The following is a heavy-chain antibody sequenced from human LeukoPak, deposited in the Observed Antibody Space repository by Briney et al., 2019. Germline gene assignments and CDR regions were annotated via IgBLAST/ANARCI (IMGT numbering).Heavy chain of an antibody. D-gene: IGHD3-22*01. Sequence: GGSLRLSCAASGFTFSSYWMHWVRQAPGKGLVWVSRINADGSHTGYADSVKGRFTISRDNARNTLYLQMSSLRAEDTAVYYCLGYGSSGYYNYWGQGTLVTVSS. J-gene: IGHJ4*02. CDR1: GFTFSSYW. V-gene: IGHV3-74*01. CDR3: LGYGSSGYYNY. CDR2: INADGSHT.